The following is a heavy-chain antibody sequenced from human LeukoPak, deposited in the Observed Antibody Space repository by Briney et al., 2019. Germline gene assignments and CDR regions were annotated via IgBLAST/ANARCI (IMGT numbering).Heavy chain of an antibody. D-gene: IGHD2-2*01. J-gene: IGHJ6*03. Sequence: SETLSLTCTVSGGSISSYYWSWIRQPPGKGLEWIGYIYYSGSTNYNPSLKSRVTISVDTSKNQFSLKLSSVTAADTAVYYCARGICSSTSCYLGVYYYYYYYMDVWGKGTTVTISS. CDR3: ARGICSSTSCYLGVYYYYYYYMDV. V-gene: IGHV4-59*01. CDR2: IYYSGST. CDR1: GGSISSYY.